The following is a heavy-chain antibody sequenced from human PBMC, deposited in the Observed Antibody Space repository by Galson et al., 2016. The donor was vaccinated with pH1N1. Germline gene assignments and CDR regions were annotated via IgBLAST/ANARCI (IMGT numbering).Heavy chain of an antibody. V-gene: IGHV1-24*01. J-gene: IGHJ6*03. Sequence: SVKVSCKASGYTFTELSMNWVRQAPGKGLEWMGGFNPETGETMYAQNFQGRIIMTEDIPTETAYMEMTNLRSDDTAVYYCATGYRCTRTNCYGYYYHYMFVWGRGAAITVSS. CDR1: GYTFTELS. D-gene: IGHD2-2*01. CDR2: FNPETGET. CDR3: ATGYRCTRTNCYGYYYHYMFV.